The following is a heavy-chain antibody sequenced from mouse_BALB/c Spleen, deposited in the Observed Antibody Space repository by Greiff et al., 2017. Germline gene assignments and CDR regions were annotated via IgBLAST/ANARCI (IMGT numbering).Heavy chain of an antibody. D-gene: IGHD2-1*01. Sequence: QVQLKQSGAELMKPGASVKISCKATGYTFSSYWIEWVKQRPGHGLEWIGEILPGSGSTNYNEKFKGKATFTADTSSNTAYMQLSSLTSEDSAVYYCAPYGNYGDYWGQGTTLTVAS. V-gene: IGHV1-9*01. CDR3: APYGNYGDY. CDR1: GYTFSSYW. CDR2: ILPGSGST. J-gene: IGHJ2*01.